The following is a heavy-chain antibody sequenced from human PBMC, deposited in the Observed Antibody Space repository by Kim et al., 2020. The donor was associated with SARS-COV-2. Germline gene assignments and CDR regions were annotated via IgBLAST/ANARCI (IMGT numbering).Heavy chain of an antibody. V-gene: IGHV4-39*01. D-gene: IGHD2-21*01. CDR3: ARLKPQAWRVVMNDY. J-gene: IGHJ4*01. CDR2: IYYTGST. CDR1: GDSITSSSYY. Sequence: SETLSLTCIVSGDSITSSSYYWGWIRQPPGKGLEWSGNIYYTGSTYYNLSLKSRVTISKDTPNRDFSLRLSFVTAAATAAVYFARLKPQAWRVVMNDY.